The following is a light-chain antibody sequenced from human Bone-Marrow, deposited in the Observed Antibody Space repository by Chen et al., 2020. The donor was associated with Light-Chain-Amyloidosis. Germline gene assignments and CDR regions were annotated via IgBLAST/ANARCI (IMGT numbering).Light chain of an antibody. J-gene: IGLJ2*01. CDR1: SSDIGAGYD. CDR2: DNI. Sequence: QSVLTQPPTGSGAPGQRVTISCTGSSSDIGAGYDVHWYQQLPGTAPKLLSYDNIKRPSGVPDRFSGSQSGTSASLAITGLQAEDEADYYCQSYDSGRSGSKVFGGGTKLTVL. V-gene: IGLV1-40*01. CDR3: QSYDSGRSGSKV.